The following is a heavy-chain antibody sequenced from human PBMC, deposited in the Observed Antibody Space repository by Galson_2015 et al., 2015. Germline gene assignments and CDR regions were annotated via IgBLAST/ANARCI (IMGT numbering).Heavy chain of an antibody. CDR1: GFSFSSYG. J-gene: IGHJ4*02. CDR3: ATVMVRGITPPFDY. V-gene: IGHV3-30*03. D-gene: IGHD3-10*01. Sequence: SLRLSCAASGFSFSSYGMHWVRQAPGKGLEWVAVVSYDGSNKYYADSVKGRFTISRDNSKNTLYLQMNGLRAEDTAVYYCATVMVRGITPPFDYWGQGTLVTVSS. CDR2: VSYDGSNK.